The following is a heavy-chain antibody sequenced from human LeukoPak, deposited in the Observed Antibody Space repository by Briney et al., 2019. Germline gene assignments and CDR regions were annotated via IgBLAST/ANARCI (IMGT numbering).Heavy chain of an antibody. Sequence: ASVKVSCMASGYTFTGYYMHWVRQAPGQGLEWMGWINPNSGGTNYAQKFQGRVTMTRDTSISTAYMELSRLRSDDTAVYYCARELNYDSSGYYFDYWGQGTLVTVPS. D-gene: IGHD3-22*01. V-gene: IGHV1-2*02. CDR2: INPNSGGT. CDR3: ARELNYDSSGYYFDY. J-gene: IGHJ4*02. CDR1: GYTFTGYY.